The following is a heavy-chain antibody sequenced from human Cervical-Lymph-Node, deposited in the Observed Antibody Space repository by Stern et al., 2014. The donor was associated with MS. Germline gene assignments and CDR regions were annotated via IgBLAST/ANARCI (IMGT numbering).Heavy chain of an antibody. CDR3: ARHQDYSRSWGFDY. CDR1: GASMRSYY. V-gene: IGHV4-59*08. Sequence: VQLVESGPGLVKPSETLSLTCTVSGASMRSYYWSWIRQPPGKGLEWIGYISNYGRAKYNPSLKSRVTISVDTSKNQFSLKLNSVTAADTALYFCARHQDYSRSWGFDYWGQGTLVTVSS. J-gene: IGHJ4*02. CDR2: ISNYGRA. D-gene: IGHD6-6*01.